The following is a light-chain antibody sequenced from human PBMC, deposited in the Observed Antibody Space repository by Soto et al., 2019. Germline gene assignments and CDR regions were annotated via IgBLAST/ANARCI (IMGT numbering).Light chain of an antibody. J-gene: IGKJ1*01. Sequence: EVVLTQSPAILSLSPGERATLSCRASQSIRTSLAWYQQKPGQAPRLVIFGASGRATGIPDRFSGSGSGTDFTLTISSLQSEDFATYYCQQSYSEAFGQGTKVDIK. CDR2: GAS. CDR1: QSIRTS. CDR3: QQSYSEA. V-gene: IGKV3-11*01.